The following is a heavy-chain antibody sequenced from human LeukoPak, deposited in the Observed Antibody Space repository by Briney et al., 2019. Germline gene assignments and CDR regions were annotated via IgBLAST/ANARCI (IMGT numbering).Heavy chain of an antibody. J-gene: IGHJ4*02. CDR3: ARAQSYYYGSGSYLVY. CDR2: ISYDGSNK. CDR1: GFTFSSYA. D-gene: IGHD3-10*01. V-gene: IGHV3-30-3*01. Sequence: GWSLRLSCAASGFTFSSYAMHWVRQAPGKGLEWVAVISYDGSNKYYADSVKGRFTISRDNSKNTLYLQMNSLRAEDTAVYYCARAQSYYYGSGSYLVYWGQGTLVTVSS.